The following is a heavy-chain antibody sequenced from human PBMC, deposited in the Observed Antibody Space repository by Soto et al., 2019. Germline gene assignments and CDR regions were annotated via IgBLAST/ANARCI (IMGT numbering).Heavy chain of an antibody. J-gene: IGHJ4*02. CDR2: ISSNGGST. V-gene: IGHV3-64*01. D-gene: IGHD3-3*01. CDR3: ARRGDDFWSGYYTPALYYFDY. Sequence: EVQLVESGGGLVQPGGSLRLSCAASGFTFSSYAMHWVRQAPGKGLEYVSAISSNGGSTYYANSVKGRFTISRDNSKNTRYLQMGSRRAEDMAVYYCARRGDDFWSGYYTPALYYFDYWGQGTLVTVPS. CDR1: GFTFSSYA.